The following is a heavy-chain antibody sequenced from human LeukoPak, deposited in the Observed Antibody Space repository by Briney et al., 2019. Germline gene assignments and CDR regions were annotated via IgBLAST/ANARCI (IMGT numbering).Heavy chain of an antibody. CDR2: ISSSSSTI. D-gene: IGHD3-9*01. CDR3: ARDLNDILTGYSYYMDV. Sequence: GGSLRLSCAASGFTFSSYSMNWVRQAPGKGLEWVSYISSSSSTIYYADSVKGRFTISRDNAKNPLYLQMNSLRAEDTAVYYCARDLNDILTGYSYYMDVWGKGTTVTVSS. J-gene: IGHJ6*03. V-gene: IGHV3-48*01. CDR1: GFTFSSYS.